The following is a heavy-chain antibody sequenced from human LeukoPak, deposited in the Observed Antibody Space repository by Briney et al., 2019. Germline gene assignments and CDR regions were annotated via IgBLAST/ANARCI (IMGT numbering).Heavy chain of an antibody. CDR2: IRYDGSNK. CDR1: GFTFSSYG. J-gene: IGHJ4*02. V-gene: IGHV3-30*02. D-gene: IGHD3-22*01. Sequence: GGSLRLSCAASGFTFSSYGMHWVRQAPGKGLEWVAFIRYDGSNKYYADSVKGRFTISRDNSKNTLYLQMNSLRAEDTAVYYCAKGDDYYDSSGVDYWGQGNLVTVSS. CDR3: AKGDDYYDSSGVDY.